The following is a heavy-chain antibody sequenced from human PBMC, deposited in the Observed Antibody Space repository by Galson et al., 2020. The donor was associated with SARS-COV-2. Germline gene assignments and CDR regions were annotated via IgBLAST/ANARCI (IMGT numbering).Heavy chain of an antibody. CDR3: AREFSGSGAYMDV. J-gene: IGHJ6*03. CDR2: INPNSGAI. CDR1: GYTFNIYY. V-gene: IGHV1-2*06. D-gene: IGHD3-10*01. Sequence: ASVKVSCKASGYTFNIYYIHWVRQDPGQGLKWMGRINPNSGAINYSQKFQGRVTMTSDTSSTTAFMELSSLRSDDTAVYYCAREFSGSGAYMDVWGKGTTVTISS.